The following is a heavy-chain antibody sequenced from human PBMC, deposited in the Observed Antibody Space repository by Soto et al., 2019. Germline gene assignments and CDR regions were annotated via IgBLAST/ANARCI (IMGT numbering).Heavy chain of an antibody. CDR3: ARLGFVGEGDF. D-gene: IGHD3-16*01. Sequence: EVQLAESGGGLIQPGGSLRLSCATSGFTFSRYWIHWVRQAPGEGLVWVSRISGDGVHTDYAESVKGRFTVSRDIAKSTGYLQMNNLSAEDTVIYYCARLGFVGEGDFWGQGILVTVSS. J-gene: IGHJ4*02. V-gene: IGHV3-74*01. CDR2: ISGDGVHT. CDR1: GFTFSRYW.